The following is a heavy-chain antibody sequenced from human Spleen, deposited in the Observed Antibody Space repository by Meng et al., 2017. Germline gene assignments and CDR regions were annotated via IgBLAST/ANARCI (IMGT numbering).Heavy chain of an antibody. CDR3: ARVSPQFDP. J-gene: IGHJ5*02. CDR1: GGSISNGDYY. Sequence: QLQESGPGLVKPSQTLSLTCTVSGGSISNGDYYWSWLRQTPGKGLEWIGYIYYSGSNNIHSSLKRRLTMSVDTSKNQFSLNLTSVTAADTAVYYCARVSPQFDPWGQGTLVTVSS. CDR2: IYYSGSN. V-gene: IGHV4-30-4*01.